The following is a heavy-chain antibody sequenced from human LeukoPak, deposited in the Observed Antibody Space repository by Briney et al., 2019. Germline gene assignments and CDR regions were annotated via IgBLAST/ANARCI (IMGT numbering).Heavy chain of an antibody. CDR1: GFTFSTYA. Sequence: GGSLRLSCAGSGFTFSTYAVHWVRQAPGKGLEWVAVISFDGSNIYHADSVKGRFTISRDNSKNTLYLQMNSLRADDTAVYYCARGVHITIFGVLIDYWGQGTLVTVSS. D-gene: IGHD3-3*01. J-gene: IGHJ4*02. V-gene: IGHV3-30*04. CDR2: ISFDGSNI. CDR3: ARGVHITIFGVLIDY.